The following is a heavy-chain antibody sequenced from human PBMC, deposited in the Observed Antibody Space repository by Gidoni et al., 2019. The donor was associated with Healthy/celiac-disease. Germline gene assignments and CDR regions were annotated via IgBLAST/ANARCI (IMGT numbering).Heavy chain of an antibody. CDR3: ARLQGSGRAYYYYGMDV. J-gene: IGHJ6*02. CDR2: IYYSGST. D-gene: IGHD3-10*01. V-gene: IGHV4-39*01. Sequence: QLQLQESGPGLVKPSETLSLTCTVSGGSISSSSYYWGWIRQPPGKGLEWIGSIYYSGSTYYNPSLKSRVTISVDTFKNQFSLKLSSVTAADTAVYYCARLQGSGRAYYYYGMDVWGQGTTVTVSS. CDR1: GGSISSSSYY.